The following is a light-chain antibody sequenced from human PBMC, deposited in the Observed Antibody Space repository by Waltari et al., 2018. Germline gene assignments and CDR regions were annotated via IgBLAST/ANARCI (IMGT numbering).Light chain of an antibody. CDR3: QQYFTTPLT. V-gene: IGKV4-1*01. CDR1: QSVLYISNNKNY. CDR2: WAS. J-gene: IGKJ4*01. Sequence: DIVMTQSPDSLAVSLGERATINCKSSQSVLYISNNKNYLAWYQQRPGQPPKLLIYWASTRESCVPDRFSGSGSETDFTLTISSLQAEDVAVYYCQQYFTTPLTFGGGTKVEI.